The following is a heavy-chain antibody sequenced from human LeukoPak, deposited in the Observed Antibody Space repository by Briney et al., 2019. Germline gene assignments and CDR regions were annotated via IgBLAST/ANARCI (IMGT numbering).Heavy chain of an antibody. V-gene: IGHV3-23*01. CDR3: VKGISGSSYSPPDC. D-gene: IGHD3-10*01. CDR2: IGDST. CDR1: GLTLSNYA. J-gene: IGHJ4*02. Sequence: GGSLRLSCAASGLTLSNYAMNWVRQAPGKGLEWVSTIGDSTHHADSVNGRFTISRDNSKNTLYLQMSSLRAEDTAVYYCVKGISGSSYSPPDCWGQGTLVTVSS.